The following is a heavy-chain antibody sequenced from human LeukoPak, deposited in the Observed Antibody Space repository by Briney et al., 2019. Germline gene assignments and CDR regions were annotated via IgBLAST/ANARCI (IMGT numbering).Heavy chain of an antibody. CDR3: ARQGSMTRGGYWLDP. J-gene: IGHJ5*02. CDR1: GASINTTNFY. D-gene: IGHD3-10*01. CDR2: IHYTGRT. Sequence: SETLSLTCTVSGASINTTNFYWAWIRQPPGKGLESIGNIHYTGRTYSNASLNSRVTISVDTPKNQFSLKLTSVSAADTAVYYCARQGSMTRGGYWLDPWGRGTLVIVSS. V-gene: IGHV4-39*01.